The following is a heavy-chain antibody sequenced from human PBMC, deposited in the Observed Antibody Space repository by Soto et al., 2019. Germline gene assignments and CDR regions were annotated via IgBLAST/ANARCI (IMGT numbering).Heavy chain of an antibody. V-gene: IGHV3-23*01. D-gene: IGHD2-2*01. CDR1: GFTFSSYA. Sequence: GGSLRLSCAASGFTFSSYAMSWVRQAPGKGLEWVSAISGSGGSTYYADSVKGRFTISRDNSKNTLYLQMNSLRAEDTAVYYCAKDSTPAANYYYYYMDVWGKGTTVTVSS. CDR2: ISGSGGST. J-gene: IGHJ6*03. CDR3: AKDSTPAANYYYYYMDV.